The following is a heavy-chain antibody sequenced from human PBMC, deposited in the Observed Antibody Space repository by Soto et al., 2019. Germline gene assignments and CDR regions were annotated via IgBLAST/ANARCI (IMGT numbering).Heavy chain of an antibody. J-gene: IGHJ4*02. CDR2: ITYSGST. CDR3: ARHARYSDY. Sequence: QVQLQESGPGLVKPSETLSLTCTVSGASINSVYWSWFRQPPGKGLEWIGYITYSGSTSYNPSLKSRVTIALDASRNQFSLKLSSVTAADTAVYYCARHARYSDYWGQGTLVTVSS. D-gene: IGHD1-26*01. V-gene: IGHV4-59*08. CDR1: GASINSVY.